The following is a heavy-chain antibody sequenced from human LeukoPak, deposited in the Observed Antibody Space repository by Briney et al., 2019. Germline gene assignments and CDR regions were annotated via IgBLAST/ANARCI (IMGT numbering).Heavy chain of an antibody. D-gene: IGHD3-10*01. J-gene: IGHJ4*02. V-gene: IGHV3-23*01. CDR3: AKDSAMVRGVIDYFDY. Sequence: GGSLRLSCAASGLTFSNYAMSWVRQAPGKGLEWVSAISGSGGSTYYAGSVKGRFTISRDNSKNTLYLQMNSLRAEDTAVYYCAKDSAMVRGVIDYFDYWGQGTLVTVSS. CDR1: GLTFSNYA. CDR2: ISGSGGST.